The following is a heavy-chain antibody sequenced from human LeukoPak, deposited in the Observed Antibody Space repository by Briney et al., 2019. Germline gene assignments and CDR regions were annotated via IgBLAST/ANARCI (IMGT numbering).Heavy chain of an antibody. V-gene: IGHV4-30-2*01. J-gene: IGHJ4*02. CDR2: IYHSGST. D-gene: IGHD2-2*01. CDR3: ARGNRYCSSTSCRTFDY. Sequence: PSQTLSLTCAVSGGSISSGGYSWSWIRQPPGKGLEWIGYIYHSGSTYYNPSLKSRVTISVDTSKNQFSLKLSSVTAADTAVYYCARGNRYCSSTSCRTFDYWGQGTLVTVSS. CDR1: GGSISSGGYS.